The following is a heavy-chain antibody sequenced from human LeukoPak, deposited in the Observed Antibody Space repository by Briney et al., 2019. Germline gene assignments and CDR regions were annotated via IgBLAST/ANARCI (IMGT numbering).Heavy chain of an antibody. D-gene: IGHD6-25*01. Sequence: GASVKVSCKASGGTFSSYTISWVRQAPGQGLKWMGRIIPILGIANYAQKFQGRVTITADKSTSTAYMELSSLKSEDTAVYYCARAPGIAAIGAFDIWGQGTMVTVSS. CDR2: IIPILGIA. V-gene: IGHV1-69*02. CDR3: ARAPGIAAIGAFDI. CDR1: GGTFSSYT. J-gene: IGHJ3*02.